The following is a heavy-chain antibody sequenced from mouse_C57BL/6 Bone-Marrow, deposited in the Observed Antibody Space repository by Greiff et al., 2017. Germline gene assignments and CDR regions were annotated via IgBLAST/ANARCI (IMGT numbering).Heavy chain of an antibody. D-gene: IGHD1-1*01. J-gene: IGHJ3*01. CDR3: GRRWYYGSSYVGWFAY. Sequence: EVQLVESGGDLVKPGGSLKLSCAASGFTFSSYGMSWVRQTPDKRLEWVATISSGGSYTYYPDSVKGRFTIARDNAKNTLYLQMSSLKSEDTAMYYWGRRWYYGSSYVGWFAYWGQGALVTVCA. CDR2: ISSGGSYT. CDR1: GFTFSSYG. V-gene: IGHV5-6*01.